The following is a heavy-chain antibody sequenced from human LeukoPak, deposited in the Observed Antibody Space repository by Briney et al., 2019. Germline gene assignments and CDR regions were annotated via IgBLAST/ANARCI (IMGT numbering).Heavy chain of an antibody. CDR3: ARASLGVVAAARDY. CDR1: GYTFTIYY. J-gene: IGHJ4*02. D-gene: IGHD2-2*01. Sequence: ASVTVSLTYSGYTFTIYYMHWVRQAPGQGLEWMGIINPSRGSTSYAQKFQGRVTMTRDTSTSTVYMELSRLRSEDTDVYSCARASLGVVAAARDYWGQGTLVTVSS. CDR2: INPSRGST. V-gene: IGHV1-46*01.